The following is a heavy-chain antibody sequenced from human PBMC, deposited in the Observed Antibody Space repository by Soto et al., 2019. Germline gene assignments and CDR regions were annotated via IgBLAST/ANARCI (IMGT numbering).Heavy chain of an antibody. D-gene: IGHD4-17*01. Sequence: TSETLSLTCTVSGGSISSYYWSWIRQPPGKGLGWIGYIYYSGSTNYNPSLKSRVTISVDTSKNQFSLKLSSLTAAEPAVYYCASTVHYARKKYYFDYWGQGTLVTVSS. CDR1: GGSISSYY. CDR3: ASTVHYARKKYYFDY. CDR2: IYYSGST. V-gene: IGHV4-59*01. J-gene: IGHJ4*02.